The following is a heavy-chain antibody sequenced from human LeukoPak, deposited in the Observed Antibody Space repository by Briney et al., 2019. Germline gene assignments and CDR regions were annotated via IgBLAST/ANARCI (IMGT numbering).Heavy chain of an antibody. V-gene: IGHV4-59*08. CDR1: GASISSSY. CDR2: IYHSGDT. Sequence: SETLSLTCSVSGASISSSYWSWIRQPPGKGLEWIGYIYHSGDTNSNPSLKRRVTISMDTSQNHFSLKLTSVTAADTAVYYCARHIFPRPFDFWGRGTLVTVSS. J-gene: IGHJ4*02. CDR3: ARHIFPRPFDF. D-gene: IGHD3-3*02.